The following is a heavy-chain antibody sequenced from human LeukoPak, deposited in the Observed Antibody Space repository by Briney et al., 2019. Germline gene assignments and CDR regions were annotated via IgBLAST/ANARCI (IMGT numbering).Heavy chain of an antibody. CDR3: AGVAVTTMWRYYYYMDV. D-gene: IGHD4-17*01. J-gene: IGHJ6*03. CDR2: INHSGST. Sequence: SEALSLTCAVYGGSFSGYYWSWIRQPPGKGLEWIGEINHSGSTNYNPSLKSRVTISVDTSKNQFSLKLSSVTAADTAVYYCAGVAVTTMWRYYYYMDVWGKGTTVTVSS. CDR1: GGSFSGYY. V-gene: IGHV4-34*01.